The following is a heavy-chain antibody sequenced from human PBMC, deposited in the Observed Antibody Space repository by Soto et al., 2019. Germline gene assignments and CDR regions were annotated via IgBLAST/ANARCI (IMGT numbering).Heavy chain of an antibody. V-gene: IGHV1-69*13. CDR1: GGTFSSYA. CDR3: ARAYARSSPMDV. J-gene: IGHJ6*02. D-gene: IGHD3-16*01. CDR2: IIPIFGTA. Sequence: SVKVSCKASGGTFSSYAISWVRQAPGQGLEWMGGIIPIFGTANYAQKFQGRVTITADESTSTAYMELSSLRSEDTVVYYCARAYARSSPMDVWGQGTTVTVSS.